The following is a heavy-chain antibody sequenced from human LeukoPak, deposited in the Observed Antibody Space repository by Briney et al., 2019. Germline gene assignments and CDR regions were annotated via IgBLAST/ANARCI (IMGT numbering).Heavy chain of an antibody. Sequence: SGTLSLTCAVSGGSISSSNWWSWVRQPPGKGLEWIGEIYHSGSTNYNPSLKSRVTISVDKSKNQFSLKLSSVTAADTAVYYCARAAGRYYYDSSGYYPYYFDYWGQGTLVTVSS. CDR2: IYHSGST. CDR3: ARAAGRYYYDSSGYYPYYFDY. V-gene: IGHV4-4*02. CDR1: GGSISSSNW. D-gene: IGHD3-22*01. J-gene: IGHJ4*02.